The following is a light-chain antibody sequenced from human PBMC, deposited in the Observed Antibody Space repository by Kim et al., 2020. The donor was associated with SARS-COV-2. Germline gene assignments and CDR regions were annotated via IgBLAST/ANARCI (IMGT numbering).Light chain of an antibody. Sequence: SSELTQDPAVSVALGQTVRITCQGDSIRNYFSAWYQQKPVQAPILVLYGRNNRASGSADRFFGSMSGYTASLIITGSQAEEEADYFCNSRDSSGYHGVLG. V-gene: IGLV3-19*01. J-gene: IGLJ3*02. CDR1: SIRNYF. CDR3: NSRDSSGYHGV. CDR2: GRN.